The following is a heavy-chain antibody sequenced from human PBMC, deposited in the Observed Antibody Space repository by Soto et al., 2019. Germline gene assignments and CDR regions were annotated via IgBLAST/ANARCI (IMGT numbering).Heavy chain of an antibody. V-gene: IGHV2-5*02. CDR3: AHRIDYYGSGSYYNPELYYFDY. D-gene: IGHD3-10*01. CDR1: GFSLSTSGVG. CDR2: IYWDDDK. Sequence: SGPTLVNPTQTLTLTCTFSGFSLSTSGVGVGWIRQPPGKALEWLALIYWDDDKRYSPSLKSRLTITKDTSKNKMVLKITNKEPLDTVIYYCAHRIDYYGSGSYYNPELYYFDYWGQGTLVTVSS. J-gene: IGHJ4*02.